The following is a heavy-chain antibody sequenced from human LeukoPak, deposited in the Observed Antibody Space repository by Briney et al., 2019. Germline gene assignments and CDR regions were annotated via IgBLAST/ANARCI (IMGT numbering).Heavy chain of an antibody. CDR3: AKQRSGVVVAATNY. CDR2: ISGSGGNT. V-gene: IGHV3-23*01. J-gene: IGHJ4*02. CDR1: GFTFSSYA. Sequence: PGGSLRLSCAASGFTFSSYAMSWVRQAPGKGLEWVSAISGSGGNTYYADSVKGRFTISRDNSQNTLYLQMNSLRAEDTAVYYCAKQRSGVVVAATNYWGQGTLVTVSS. D-gene: IGHD2-15*01.